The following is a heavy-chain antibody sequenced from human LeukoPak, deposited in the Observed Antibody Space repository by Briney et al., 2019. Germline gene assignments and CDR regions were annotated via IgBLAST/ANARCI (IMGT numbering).Heavy chain of an antibody. CDR1: GGTFSSYA. D-gene: IGHD2/OR15-2a*01. J-gene: IGHJ3*02. Sequence: GSSVKVSCKASGGTFSSYAISLVRQAPGQGLEWMGGIIPIFGTANYAQKFQGRVTITADESTSTAYMELSSLRSEDTAVYYCARARSFDFEYCVLDFSAEEVCDAFDIWGQGTMVTVSS. CDR3: ARARSFDFEYCVLDFSAEEVCDAFDI. CDR2: IIPIFGTA. V-gene: IGHV1-69*01.